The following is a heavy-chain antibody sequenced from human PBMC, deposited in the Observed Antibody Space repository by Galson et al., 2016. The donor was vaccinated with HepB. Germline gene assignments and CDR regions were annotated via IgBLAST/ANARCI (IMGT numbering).Heavy chain of an antibody. Sequence: SLRLSCAASGFTFISYGMHWVRQAPGKGLEWVAVIWYDGSNKYYADSVKGRFTISRDNSKNTLYLQMNSLRAEDTAVYYCARGKRYYDFWSGHEHDYWGRGTLVTVSS. CDR3: ARGKRYYDFWSGHEHDY. V-gene: IGHV3-33*01. CDR1: GFTFISYG. D-gene: IGHD3-3*01. CDR2: IWYDGSNK. J-gene: IGHJ4*02.